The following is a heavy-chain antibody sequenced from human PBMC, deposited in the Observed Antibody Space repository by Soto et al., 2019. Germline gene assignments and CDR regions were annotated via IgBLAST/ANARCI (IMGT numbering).Heavy chain of an antibody. CDR3: AKDRMGAGVRGYFDY. CDR2: ISYDGSNK. Sequence: QVQLVESGGGVVQPGTSLRLSCAGSGFTFSSYGMDWVRQAPGKGLEWVAVISYDGSNKYYADSVKGRFTISRDKSKNTLYLQMSSLRADDTAVYYCAKDRMGAGVRGYFDYWGQGTLVTVSS. J-gene: IGHJ4*02. CDR1: GFTFSSYG. D-gene: IGHD3-10*01. V-gene: IGHV3-30*18.